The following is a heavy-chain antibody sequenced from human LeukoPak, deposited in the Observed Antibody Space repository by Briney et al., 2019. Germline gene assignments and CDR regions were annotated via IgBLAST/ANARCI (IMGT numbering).Heavy chain of an antibody. D-gene: IGHD6-13*01. CDR2: ISGSGGST. J-gene: IGHJ3*02. CDR1: GFTFSTYG. CDR3: AKVLWQQLAPDAFDI. V-gene: IGHV3-23*01. Sequence: PGGSLRLSCVASGFTFSTYGMSWVRQAPGKGLEWVSAISGSGGSTYYADSVKGRFTISRDNSKNTLYLQMNSLRAEDTAVYYCAKVLWQQLAPDAFDIWGQGTMVTVSS.